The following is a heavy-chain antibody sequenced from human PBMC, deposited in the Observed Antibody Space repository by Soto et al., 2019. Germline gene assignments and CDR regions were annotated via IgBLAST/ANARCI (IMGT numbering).Heavy chain of an antibody. CDR3: ARWDMTTVTSDAFDI. CDR1: GFTFSSYS. J-gene: IGHJ3*02. CDR2: ISSSSSYI. Sequence: EVQLVESGGGLVKPGGSLRLSCAASGFTFSSYSMNWVRQAPGKWLEWVSSISSSSSYIYYADSVKGRFTISRDNAKNSLYLQMNSLRAEDTAVYYCARWDMTTVTSDAFDIWGQGTMVTVSS. D-gene: IGHD4-17*01. V-gene: IGHV3-21*01.